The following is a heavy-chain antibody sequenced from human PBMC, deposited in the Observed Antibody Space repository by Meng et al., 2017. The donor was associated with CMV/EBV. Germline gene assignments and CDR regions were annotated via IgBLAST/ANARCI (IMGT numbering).Heavy chain of an antibody. CDR1: GGSISSSSYY. CDR3: AREGWLQLRYFDY. V-gene: IGHV4-39*07. CDR2: IDYSGST. D-gene: IGHD5-24*01. J-gene: IGHJ4*02. Sequence: SETLSLTCTVSGGSISSSSYYWGWIRQPPGKGLEWIGSIDYSGSTYYNPSLKSRVTISVDTSKNQFSLKLSSVTAADTAVYYCAREGWLQLRYFDYWGQGTLVTVSS.